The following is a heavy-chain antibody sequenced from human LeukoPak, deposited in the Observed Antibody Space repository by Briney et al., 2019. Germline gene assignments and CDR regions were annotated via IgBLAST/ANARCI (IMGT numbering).Heavy chain of an antibody. D-gene: IGHD3-10*01. V-gene: IGHV1-8*01. Sequence: ASVKVSCKASGYTFTSYDINWVRQATGQGLEWMGWMNPNSGNTGYAQKFQGRVTMTRNTSISTAYMELSSLRSEDTAVYYCAIFAPVQSYYYYGMDVWGQGTTVTVSS. CDR3: AIFAPVQSYYYYGMDV. CDR2: MNPNSGNT. CDR1: GYTFTSYD. J-gene: IGHJ6*02.